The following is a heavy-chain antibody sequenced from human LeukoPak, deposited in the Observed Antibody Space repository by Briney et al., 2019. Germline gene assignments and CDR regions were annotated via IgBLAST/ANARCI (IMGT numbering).Heavy chain of an antibody. J-gene: IGHJ4*02. CDR1: GYTFTGYY. CDR3: ARSSYDFWSGYYPDY. D-gene: IGHD3-3*01. Sequence: VKVSCKASGYTFTGYYMHWVRQAPGQGLEWMGWINPNSGGTNYAQKFQGRVTMTRDTSISTAYMELSRLRSDDTAVYYCARSSYDFWSGYYPDYWGQGTLVTVSS. V-gene: IGHV1-2*02. CDR2: INPNSGGT.